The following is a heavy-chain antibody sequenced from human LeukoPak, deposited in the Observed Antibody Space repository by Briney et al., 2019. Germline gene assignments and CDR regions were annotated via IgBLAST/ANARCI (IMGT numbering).Heavy chain of an antibody. J-gene: IGHJ4*02. Sequence: PSETLSLTCTVSGGSMRSYYWSWIRQPPGKGLELIGYVYYSGTANYNPSLESRVTILVDTSKNQFSLNLSSVTAADTAVYYCARTKSGWYNSDYWGQGTLVSVSS. CDR1: GGSMRSYY. V-gene: IGHV4-59*08. CDR3: ARTKSGWYNSDY. D-gene: IGHD6-19*01. CDR2: VYYSGTA.